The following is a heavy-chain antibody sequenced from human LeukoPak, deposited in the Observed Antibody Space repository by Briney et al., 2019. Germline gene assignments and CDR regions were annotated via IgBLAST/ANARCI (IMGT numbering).Heavy chain of an antibody. Sequence: ASVKVSCKASGYTFTGYYMHLVRQAPGQGLEWMGRINPNSGGTNDAQKFQGRVTMTRDTSISTAYMELSRLRSDDTAVYYCARDMGAGYSSGWAAFDYWGQGTLVTVSS. CDR1: GYTFTGYY. J-gene: IGHJ4*02. D-gene: IGHD6-19*01. CDR3: ARDMGAGYSSGWAAFDY. V-gene: IGHV1-2*06. CDR2: INPNSGGT.